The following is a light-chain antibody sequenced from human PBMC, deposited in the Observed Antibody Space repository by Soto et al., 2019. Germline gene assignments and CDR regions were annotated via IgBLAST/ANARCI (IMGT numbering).Light chain of an antibody. Sequence: QSALAQPPSASGSLGQSVTISCTGTSSDVGAYNFVSWLQQDPGKAPNLIIYDVNRRSSGVPDRFSGSKSGNTAYLTVSGLQAEDEAYYYCASHAGGTVVFGGGTKLTVL. J-gene: IGLJ3*02. CDR1: SSDVGAYNF. V-gene: IGLV2-8*01. CDR2: DVN. CDR3: ASHAGGTVV.